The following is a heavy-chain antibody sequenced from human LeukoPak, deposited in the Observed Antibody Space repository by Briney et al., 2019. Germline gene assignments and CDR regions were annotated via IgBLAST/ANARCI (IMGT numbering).Heavy chain of an antibody. D-gene: IGHD5-12*01. CDR2: ISSSSSYI. Sequence: GGSLRLSCAASGFAFSSYSMNWVRQAPGKGLEWVSSISSSSSYIYYADSVKGRFTISGDNAKNSLYLQMNSLRTEDTAVYYCARDPGAIVATILDLSGMDVWGQGTTVTVSS. J-gene: IGHJ6*02. CDR3: ARDPGAIVATILDLSGMDV. V-gene: IGHV3-21*01. CDR1: GFAFSSYS.